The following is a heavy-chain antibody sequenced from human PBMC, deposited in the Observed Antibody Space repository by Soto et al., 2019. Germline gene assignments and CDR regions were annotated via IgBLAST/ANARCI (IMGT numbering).Heavy chain of an antibody. J-gene: IGHJ5*02. CDR2: MNPSTGNT. V-gene: IGHV1-8*01. CDR1: GYTFTSYD. CDR3: ARGRIIVAGGFDP. Sequence: QVQLVQSGAEVKKPGASVKVSCKASGYTFTSYDIIWVRQATGQGLEWMGWMNPSTGNTDSAEKFQGRLTMTRNNSISTVYMELSSLSFEDTAVYYCARGRIIVAGGFDPWGQGTLVTVSS. D-gene: IGHD6-19*01.